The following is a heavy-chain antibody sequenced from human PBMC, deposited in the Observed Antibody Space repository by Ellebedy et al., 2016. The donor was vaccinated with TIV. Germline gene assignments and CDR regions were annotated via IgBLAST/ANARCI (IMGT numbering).Heavy chain of an antibody. V-gene: IGHV4-4*02. CDR3: ARVDRYCSGGSCYSGHFDY. Sequence: MPSETLSLTCAVSDGSIRSSNWWSWVSQPPGKGLEWIGEIYHSGSTNYNPSLKSRVTISVDKSKTQFSLKLSSLTAADTAVYYCARVDRYCSGGSCYSGHFDYWGQGTLVTVSS. J-gene: IGHJ4*02. CDR2: IYHSGST. CDR1: DGSIRSSNW. D-gene: IGHD2-15*01.